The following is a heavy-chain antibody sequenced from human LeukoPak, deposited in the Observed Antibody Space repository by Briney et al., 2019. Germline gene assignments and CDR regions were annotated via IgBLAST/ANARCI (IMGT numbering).Heavy chain of an antibody. V-gene: IGHV4-30-4*01. J-gene: IGHJ5*02. CDR1: GGSISSGDYY. CDR3: ARVRYYGSGEEIDP. CDR2: IYHGGNT. D-gene: IGHD3-10*01. Sequence: SETLSLTCTVSGGSISSGDYYWSWIRQPPGKGLEWIGYIYHGGNTYYNPSLKSRVTISADTSKNQFSLKLSSVTAADTAVYYCARVRYYGSGEEIDPWGQGTLVTVSS.